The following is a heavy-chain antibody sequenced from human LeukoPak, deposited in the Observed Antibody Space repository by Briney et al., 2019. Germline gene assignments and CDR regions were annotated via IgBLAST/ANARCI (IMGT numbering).Heavy chain of an antibody. V-gene: IGHV3-30*04. CDR3: ASPGRGSGSSFDY. J-gene: IGHJ4*02. Sequence: GRSLRLSCAASGFTFSSYAMHWVRQAPGKGLEWVAVISYDGSNKYYADSVKGRFTISRDNSKNTLYLQMNSLRAEDTAVYYCASPGRGSGSSFDYWGQGTLVTVSS. D-gene: IGHD3-10*01. CDR1: GFTFSSYA. CDR2: ISYDGSNK.